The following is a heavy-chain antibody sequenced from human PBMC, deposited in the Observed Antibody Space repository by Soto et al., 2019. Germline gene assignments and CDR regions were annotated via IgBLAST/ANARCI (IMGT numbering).Heavy chain of an antibody. J-gene: IGHJ6*02. D-gene: IGHD3-10*01. CDR2: IKQDGSEK. V-gene: IGHV3-7*01. CDR1: GFTFSSYW. Sequence: GGSLRLSCAASGFTFSSYWMSWVRQAPGKGLEWVANIKQDGSEKYYVDSVKGRFTISRDNAKNSLYLQMNSLRAEDTAVYYCARDFKLLWFGALEDGMDVWGQGTTVTVSS. CDR3: ARDFKLLWFGALEDGMDV.